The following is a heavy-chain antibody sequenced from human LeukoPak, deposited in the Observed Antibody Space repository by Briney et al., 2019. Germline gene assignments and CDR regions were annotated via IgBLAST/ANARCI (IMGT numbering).Heavy chain of an antibody. D-gene: IGHD4-11*01. CDR1: GFPFSGYW. Sequence: GGSLRLSCAASGFPFSGYWMHWVRQAPGKGLVWVSRIDDDGAGTTYADSVKGRFTISRDNAKNTLYLQMNSLRVEDTAVYYCAREYSASEHWGQGTLVTVSS. V-gene: IGHV3-74*01. CDR3: AREYSASEH. CDR2: IDDDGAGT. J-gene: IGHJ1*01.